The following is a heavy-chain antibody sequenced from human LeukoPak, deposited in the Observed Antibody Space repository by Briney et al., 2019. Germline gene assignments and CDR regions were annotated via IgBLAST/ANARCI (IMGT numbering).Heavy chain of an antibody. V-gene: IGHV1-2*02. CDR1: GYTFTGYY. CDR3: AKDYDSSGYLYYFDY. D-gene: IGHD3-22*01. Sequence: GASVKVSCKASGYTFTGYYMHWVRQAPGQGLEWMGWINPNSGGTNYAQKFQGRVTMTEDTSTDTAYMELSSLRSEDTAVYYCAKDYDSSGYLYYFDYWGQGTLVTVSS. J-gene: IGHJ4*02. CDR2: INPNSGGT.